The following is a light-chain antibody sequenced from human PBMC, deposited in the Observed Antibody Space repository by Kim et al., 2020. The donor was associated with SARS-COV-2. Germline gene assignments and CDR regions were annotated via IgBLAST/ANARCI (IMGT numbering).Light chain of an antibody. V-gene: IGLV3-19*01. CDR2: GKN. Sequence: VALGQPVRITCQGDSLRSYYASWYQQKPGQAPVLVIYGKNNRPSGIPDRFSGSSSGNTASLTITGAQAEDEADYYCNSRDSSGNPLFGGGTQLTVL. CDR3: NSRDSSGNPL. CDR1: SLRSYY. J-gene: IGLJ2*01.